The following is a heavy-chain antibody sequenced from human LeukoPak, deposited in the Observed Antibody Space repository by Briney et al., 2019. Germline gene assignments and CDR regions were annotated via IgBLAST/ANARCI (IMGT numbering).Heavy chain of an antibody. J-gene: IGHJ2*01. V-gene: IGHV3-53*01. CDR1: GITFSSKY. Sequence: GGSLRLSCAASGITFSSKYMSWVRQAPGKGLEFVSVMQNVGSTYYSDSVKGRFTISRDNSKNTLYLQMNSLRVEDTAVYYCARDGGAGWYFDLWGRGTLVTVSS. CDR2: MQNVGST. D-gene: IGHD3-16*01. CDR3: ARDGGAGWYFDL.